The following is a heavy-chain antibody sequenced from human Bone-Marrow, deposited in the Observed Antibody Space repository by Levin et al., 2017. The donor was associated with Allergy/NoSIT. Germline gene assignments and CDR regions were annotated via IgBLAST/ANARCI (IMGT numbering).Heavy chain of an antibody. Sequence: GESLKISCKASGYSFISYYTHWVRQAPGQGLEWMGRINPSGGSTSYAQKFQGRVTMTRDTSTNTVYMEVSRLRSEDTAVYYCARSFYEQEYFQHWGQGTLVTVSS. CDR1: GYSFISYY. V-gene: IGHV1-46*01. CDR3: ARSFYEQEYFQH. CDR2: INPSGGST. D-gene: IGHD2/OR15-2a*01. J-gene: IGHJ1*01.